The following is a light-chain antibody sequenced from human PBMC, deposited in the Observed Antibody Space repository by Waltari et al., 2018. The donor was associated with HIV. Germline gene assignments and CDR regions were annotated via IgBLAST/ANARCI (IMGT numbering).Light chain of an antibody. CDR3: AAWDDSLGGPV. CDR2: GTG. Sequence: QSVLTQPPSASGTPGQRVTISCSGGSSNIGSTTVNWFHHLPATAPNTLIIGTGSRPSGVLARCSGSKSATSASLATIRLQSEEDADDYCAAWDDSLGGPVFGGGTKLTVL. CDR1: SSNIGSTT. J-gene: IGLJ2*01. V-gene: IGLV1-44*01.